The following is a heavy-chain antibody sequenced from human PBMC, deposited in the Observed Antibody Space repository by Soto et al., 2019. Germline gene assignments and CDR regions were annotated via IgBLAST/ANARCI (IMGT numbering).Heavy chain of an antibody. Sequence: SETLSLTCTVSGASISYGGFSWSWIRQAPGKGLEWIGYISHLESTYFHPSFKSRLTMSIDRTRNQFSLKLSSVTAADMAVYYCASGGGYDSFDYWGQEVLVTVS. CDR2: ISHLEST. CDR1: GASISYGGFS. V-gene: IGHV4-30-2*01. CDR3: ASGGGYDSFDY. J-gene: IGHJ4*02. D-gene: IGHD5-12*01.